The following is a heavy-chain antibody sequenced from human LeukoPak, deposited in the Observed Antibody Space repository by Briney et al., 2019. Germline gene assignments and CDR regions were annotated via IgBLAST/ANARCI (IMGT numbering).Heavy chain of an antibody. CDR1: GYTFTSYG. J-gene: IGHJ4*02. CDR2: ISAYNGNT. D-gene: IGHD4-23*01. Sequence: GASVKVSCKASGYTFTSYGISWVRQAPGQGLEWMGWISAYNGNTNYAQKLQGRVTMTTDTSTSTAYMELRSLRFDDTAVYYCARDLFRDYGGPRQGYWGQGTLVTVSS. CDR3: ARDLFRDYGGPRQGY. V-gene: IGHV1-18*01.